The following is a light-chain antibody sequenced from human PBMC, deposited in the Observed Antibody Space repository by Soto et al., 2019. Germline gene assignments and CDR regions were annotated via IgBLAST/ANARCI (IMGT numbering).Light chain of an antibody. V-gene: IGLV2-18*02. J-gene: IGLJ1*01. CDR2: EVS. Sequence: SVLTQPPSVSGSPGQSVTISCTGTSSDVGSYNRVSWYQQPPGTAPKLMIYEVSNRPSGVPDRFSGSKSGNTASLTISGLQAEDEADYYCSSYTSSSTSLYVFGTGTKVTVL. CDR3: SSYTSSSTSLYV. CDR1: SSDVGSYNR.